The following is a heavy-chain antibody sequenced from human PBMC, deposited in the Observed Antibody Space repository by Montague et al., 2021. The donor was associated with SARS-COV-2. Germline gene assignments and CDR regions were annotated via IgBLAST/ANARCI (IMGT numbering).Heavy chain of an antibody. CDR2: ISDSGST. J-gene: IGHJ4*02. CDR1: GGSLNNYF. Sequence: SETLSLTCTVSGGSLNNYFWSWIRQPPGKGLEWVDYISDSGSTKYNPSLQSRVTISVDTARNQFSLKLLSVTAADTAFYYCARVDSSGPGEYWGQGILVSVSS. V-gene: IGHV4-59*08. CDR3: ARVDSSGPGEY. D-gene: IGHD3-22*01.